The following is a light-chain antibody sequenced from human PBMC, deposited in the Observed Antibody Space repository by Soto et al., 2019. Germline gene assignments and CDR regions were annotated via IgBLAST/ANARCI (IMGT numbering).Light chain of an antibody. CDR1: QGVSSN. CDR3: HQRNQ. V-gene: IGKV3D-11*03. Sequence: EIVMTQSPDTLSVSPGERATLSCRASQGVSSNLAWYQQKPGQAPRLLIYDSTNRAAGIPARFSGSRSGTDFTLTISSVEPEDFAMYYCHQRNQFGQGTRLEIK. J-gene: IGKJ5*01. CDR2: DST.